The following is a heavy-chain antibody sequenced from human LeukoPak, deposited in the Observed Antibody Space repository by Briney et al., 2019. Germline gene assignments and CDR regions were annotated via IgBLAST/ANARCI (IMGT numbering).Heavy chain of an antibody. Sequence: GASVKVSCKASGGTFSSYAISWVRQAPGQGLEWMGGIIPIFGTANYAQKFQGRVTITTDESTSTAYMELSSLRSEDTAVYYCARAGYCSGGSCYTWFDPWGQGTLVTVSS. CDR2: IIPIFGTA. J-gene: IGHJ5*02. CDR3: ARAGYCSGGSCYTWFDP. D-gene: IGHD2-15*01. V-gene: IGHV1-69*05. CDR1: GGTFSSYA.